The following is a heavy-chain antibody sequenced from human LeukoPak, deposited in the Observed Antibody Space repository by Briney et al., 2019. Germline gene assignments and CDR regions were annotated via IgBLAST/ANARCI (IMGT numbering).Heavy chain of an antibody. CDR2: VSGSGGST. J-gene: IGHJ6*02. CDR3: AKDRSSGWSYGMDV. V-gene: IGHV3-23*01. CDR1: GFTFSSYA. D-gene: IGHD6-19*01. Sequence: GGSLRHSCAASGFTFSSYAMSWVRQAPGKGLEWVSVVSGSGGSTYYADSVKGRFTISRDNSKNTLYLQMNSPRAEDTAVYYCAKDRSSGWSYGMDVWGQGTTVTVSS.